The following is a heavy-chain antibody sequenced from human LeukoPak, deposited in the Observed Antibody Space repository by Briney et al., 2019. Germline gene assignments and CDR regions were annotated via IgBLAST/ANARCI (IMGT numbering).Heavy chain of an antibody. CDR3: GASRQYVGAFDI. J-gene: IGHJ3*02. CDR2: ISSRSSTI. D-gene: IGHD3-16*01. CDR1: GFTFSSYE. V-gene: IGHV3-48*03. Sequence: PGGSLRLSCAASGFTFSSYELYRVRQAPGKGLEWISYISSRSSTIKYADSVRGRFTISRADARESLFLQMNSLRAEDTAIYYCGASRQYVGAFDIWGQGTLVTVSS.